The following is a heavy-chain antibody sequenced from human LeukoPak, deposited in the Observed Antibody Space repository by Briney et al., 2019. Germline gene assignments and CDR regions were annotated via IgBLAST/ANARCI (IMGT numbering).Heavy chain of an antibody. D-gene: IGHD1-26*01. CDR1: GFTFSSYG. V-gene: IGHV3-33*01. Sequence: GGSLRLSCAASGFTFSSYGMHWVRQAPGKGLEWVAVIWYDGSNKYYADSVKGRFTISRDNSKNTLYLQMNSLRAEDTAVYYCARDPMIEWELYFDYWGQGTLVTVPS. J-gene: IGHJ4*02. CDR3: ARDPMIEWELYFDY. CDR2: IWYDGSNK.